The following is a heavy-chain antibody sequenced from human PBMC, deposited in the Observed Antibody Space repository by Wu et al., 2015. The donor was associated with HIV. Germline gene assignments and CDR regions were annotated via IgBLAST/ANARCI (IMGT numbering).Heavy chain of an antibody. Sequence: QVQLVQSGAEVKKPGASVKVSCKASGYTFTSYGISWVRQAPGQGLEWMGWISAYNGNTNYAQKFQGRVTMTTDTPTSTAYMELRSLRFDDTAVYYCVRDQQWPAEYYNYYGMDVWGQGTDGHRLL. V-gene: IGHV1-18*01. D-gene: IGHD6-19*01. J-gene: IGHJ6*02. CDR1: GYTFTSYG. CDR2: ISAYNGNT. CDR3: VRDQQWPAEYYNYYGMDV.